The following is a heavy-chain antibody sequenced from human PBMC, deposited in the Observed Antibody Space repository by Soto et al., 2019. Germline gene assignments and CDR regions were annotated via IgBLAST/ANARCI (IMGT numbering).Heavy chain of an antibody. V-gene: IGHV3-30*19. D-gene: IGHD3-16*01. CDR2: TSYDGSNK. CDR3: AQWGGTGGFEV. J-gene: IGHJ4*02. Sequence: ESGGGVVQPGTSLRLSCVGSGFTFRSYVIHWVRQAPGKGLGWVALTSYDGSNKYYADSVKGRFTISRDNSRNTVDPQMDSLKTEDPALYYFAQWGGTGGFEVWGQGTLVCVSS. CDR1: GFTFRSYV.